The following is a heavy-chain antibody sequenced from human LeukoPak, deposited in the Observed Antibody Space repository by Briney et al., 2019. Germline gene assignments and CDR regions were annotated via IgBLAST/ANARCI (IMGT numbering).Heavy chain of an antibody. J-gene: IGHJ5*02. CDR2: INHSGST. CDR1: GGSFSGYY. D-gene: IGHD2-2*01. CDR3: ARARVKYQRGGGFDP. Sequence: PSETLSLTCAVYGGSFSGYYWSWIRQPPGKGLEWIGEINHSGSTNYNPSLKSRVTISVDTSKNQFSLKLSSVTAADTAVYYWARARVKYQRGGGFDPWGQGTLVTVSS. V-gene: IGHV4-34*01.